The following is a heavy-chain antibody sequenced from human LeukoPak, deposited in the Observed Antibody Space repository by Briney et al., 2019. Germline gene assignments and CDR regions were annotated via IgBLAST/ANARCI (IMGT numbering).Heavy chain of an antibody. J-gene: IGHJ6*03. CDR2: INPNSGGT. V-gene: IGHV1-2*02. CDR1: GYTFTGYY. D-gene: IGHD2-15*01. CDR3: ARAGGYCSGGSCYSIRHYYYYYMDV. Sequence: ASVKVSCKASGYTFTGYYMHWVRQAPGQGLEWMGWINPNSGGTNYAQKFQGRVTMTRDTSISTAYMELSRLRSDDTAVYYCARAGGYCSGGSCYSIRHYYYYYMDVWGKGTTVTVSS.